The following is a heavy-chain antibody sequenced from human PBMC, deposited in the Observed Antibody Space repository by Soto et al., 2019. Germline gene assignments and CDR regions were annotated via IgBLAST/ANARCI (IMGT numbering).Heavy chain of an antibody. Sequence: QVQLVESGGGLVKPGGSLRLSCATSGFTFSDYYMSWIRQAPGKGLEWVSYISSDSSTRYYADSVKGRFTMSRDNARKSVYLQMTSLRGEDTAVYYCVRAPMTTRGYYYGLDVWGQGATVIVSS. CDR1: GFTFSDYY. V-gene: IGHV3-11*01. J-gene: IGHJ6*02. CDR2: ISSDSSTR. D-gene: IGHD4-4*01. CDR3: VRAPMTTRGYYYGLDV.